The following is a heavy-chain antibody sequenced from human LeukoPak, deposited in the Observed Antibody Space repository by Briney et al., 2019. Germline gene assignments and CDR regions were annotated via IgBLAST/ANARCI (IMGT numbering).Heavy chain of an antibody. J-gene: IGHJ4*02. CDR3: ADLYDSSGIFDY. CDR1: GFTFSSYA. CDR2: ISGSGGST. D-gene: IGHD3-22*01. Sequence: GGSLRLSCAASGFTFSSYAMSWVRQAPGKGLEWVSAISGSGGSTYYADSVKGRFTISRDNSKNTLYLQMNSLRAEDTAVYHCADLYDSSGIFDYWGQGTLVTVSS. V-gene: IGHV3-23*01.